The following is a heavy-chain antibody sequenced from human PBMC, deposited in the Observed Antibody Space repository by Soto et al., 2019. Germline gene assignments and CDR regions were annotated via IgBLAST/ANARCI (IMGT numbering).Heavy chain of an antibody. CDR1: GGSISSGGYY. CDR3: ARGVGMVSLSFDY. J-gene: IGHJ4*02. V-gene: IGHV4-31*03. D-gene: IGHD2-8*01. Sequence: QVQLQESGPGLVKPSQTLSLTCTVSGGSISSGGYYWSWIRQHPGKGLEWIGYIYYSGSTYYNPSLKGRVTIPVETSKNHSSLKLGSVAGADTAVYYCARGVGMVSLSFDYWGQGTLVTVSS. CDR2: IYYSGST.